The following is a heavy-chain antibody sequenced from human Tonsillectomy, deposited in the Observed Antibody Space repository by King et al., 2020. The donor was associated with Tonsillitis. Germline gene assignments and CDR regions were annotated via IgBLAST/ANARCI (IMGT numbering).Heavy chain of an antibody. Sequence: QLVQSGAEVKKPGASVKVSCKASGYTFTGYHMHWVRQARGQGLEWMGWISPNSGGTNYAQMFQGRVTMTRDTTITTAYMEFCGLRSDDTAVYYCAKIGTAYGAFDIWGQGTMVTVSS. CDR3: AKIGTAYGAFDI. CDR1: GYTFTGYH. D-gene: IGHD3-10*01. J-gene: IGHJ3*02. V-gene: IGHV1-2*02. CDR2: ISPNSGGT.